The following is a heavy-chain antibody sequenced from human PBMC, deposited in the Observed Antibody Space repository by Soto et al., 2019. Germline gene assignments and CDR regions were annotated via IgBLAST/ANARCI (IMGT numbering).Heavy chain of an antibody. D-gene: IGHD5-12*01. CDR1: GGTFSSYT. CDR2: IIPILGIA. CDR3: ARDIGDGYNQDAFDI. J-gene: IGHJ3*02. V-gene: IGHV1-69*08. Sequence: QVQLVQSGAEVKKPGSSVKVSCKASGGTFSSYTISWVRQAPGQGLEWMGRIIPILGIANYAQKFQGRVTITADKSTSTAYMELSSLRSEDTAVYYCARDIGDGYNQDAFDIWGQGTMVTVSS.